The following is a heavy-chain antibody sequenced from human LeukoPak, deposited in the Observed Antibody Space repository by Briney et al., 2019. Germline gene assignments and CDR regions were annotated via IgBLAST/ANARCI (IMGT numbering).Heavy chain of an antibody. CDR3: ARDYCSGGSCYSRFDY. D-gene: IGHD2-15*01. CDR1: GYTFTSYY. Sequence: ASVKVSCKASGYTFTSYYMHWVRQAPGQGLEWMGIINPSGGGTSYAQKFQGRVTMTRDTSTSTVYMELSSLRSEDTAVYYCARDYCSGGSCYSRFDYWGQGTLVTVSS. J-gene: IGHJ4*02. V-gene: IGHV1-46*01. CDR2: INPSGGGT.